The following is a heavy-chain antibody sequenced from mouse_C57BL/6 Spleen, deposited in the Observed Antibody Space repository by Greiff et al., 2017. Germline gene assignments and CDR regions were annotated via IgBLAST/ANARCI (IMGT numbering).Heavy chain of an antibody. V-gene: IGHV1-53*01. CDR2: INPSNGGT. J-gene: IGHJ4*01. CDR1: GYTFTSYW. CDR3: ARRNYGTGDAMDY. Sequence: VQLQQPGTELVKPGASVKLSCKASGYTFTSYWMHWVKQRPGQGLEWIGNINPSNGGTNDNEKLKSKATLTVDKSSSTSYMQLSSLTSEDSAVYYCARRNYGTGDAMDYWGQGTSVTVSS. D-gene: IGHD1-1*01.